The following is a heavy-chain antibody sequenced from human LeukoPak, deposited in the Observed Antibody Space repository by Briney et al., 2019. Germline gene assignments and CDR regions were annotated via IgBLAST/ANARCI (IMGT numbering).Heavy chain of an antibody. J-gene: IGHJ4*02. D-gene: IGHD5-18*01. CDR1: GGTFSSYA. CDR3: ARKYSYGPFDY. Sequence: SVKVSCKASGGTFSSYAISWVRQAPGQGLEWMGRIIPIFGTANYAQKFQGRVTMTRDTSTSTVYMELSSLRSEDTAVYYCARKYSYGPFDYWGQGTLVTVSS. CDR2: IIPIFGTA. V-gene: IGHV1-69*05.